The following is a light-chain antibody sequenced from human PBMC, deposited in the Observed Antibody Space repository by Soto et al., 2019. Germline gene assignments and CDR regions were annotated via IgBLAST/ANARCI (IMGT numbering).Light chain of an antibody. J-gene: IGKJ1*01. CDR3: QQYNNWPS. CDR1: QSVSSN. V-gene: IGKV3-15*01. CDR2: GAS. Sequence: EIVMTQSPPTLSVSPGERATLSCRASQSVSSNLAWYQQKPGQAPRLLIYGASTRATGIPARFSGSGSGTEFTLTISSLQSEDFAVYYCQQYNNWPSSGQGTKVEIK.